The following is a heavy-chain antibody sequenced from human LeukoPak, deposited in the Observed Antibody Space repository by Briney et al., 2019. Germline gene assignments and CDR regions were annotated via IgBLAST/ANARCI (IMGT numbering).Heavy chain of an antibody. Sequence: GGSLRLSCAASGFIVNNKYVTWVRQAPGKGLEWVSLIYNDGRTYYADSVKGRFTISRDDSKNTLYLQMNNLRAEDTAVYYCAKDGAWLRFDDWGQGILVTVSS. CDR2: IYNDGRT. CDR1: GFIVNNKY. CDR3: AKDGAWLRFDD. D-gene: IGHD5-12*01. V-gene: IGHV3-53*01. J-gene: IGHJ4*02.